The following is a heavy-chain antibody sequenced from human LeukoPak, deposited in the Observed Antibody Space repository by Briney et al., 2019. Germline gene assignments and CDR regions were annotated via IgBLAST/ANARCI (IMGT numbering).Heavy chain of an antibody. CDR1: GFTVSSNY. Sequence: GGSLRLSCAASGFTVSSNYMNWVRQAPGKGLEWVSVIYSGGSTYYADSVKGRFTIPRDNSKNTLYFQMNSLRAEDTAVYYCARDQGYSRAFDIWGQGTMVTVSS. V-gene: IGHV3-66*01. D-gene: IGHD2-21*01. J-gene: IGHJ3*02. CDR2: IYSGGST. CDR3: ARDQGYSRAFDI.